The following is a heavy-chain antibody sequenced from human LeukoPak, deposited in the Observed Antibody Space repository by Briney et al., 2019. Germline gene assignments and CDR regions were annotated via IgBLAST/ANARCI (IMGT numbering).Heavy chain of an antibody. Sequence: SETLSLTCTVSGDSFSSANYYWTWVRQPPGKGLEWIGYVYYDGSTYYHPSLQSRLAISVDTSKNQFSLKLSSVTAADTAVYYCARSRVAVAADYDPWGQGTLVTVSS. CDR1: GDSFSSANYY. CDR3: ARSRVAVAADYDP. D-gene: IGHD6-19*01. CDR2: VYYDGST. J-gene: IGHJ5*02. V-gene: IGHV4-30-4*08.